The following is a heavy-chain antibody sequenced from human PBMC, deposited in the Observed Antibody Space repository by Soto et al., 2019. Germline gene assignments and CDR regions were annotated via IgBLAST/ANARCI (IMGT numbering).Heavy chain of an antibody. CDR3: ARVTYYYMDV. V-gene: IGHV3-48*01. Sequence: GGSLRLSCAASGFTFSSYSINWVRQAPGKGLEWVTYISSDSITIYYADSVKGRFTISRDKAKNSPYLQMNSLRAEDTAVYYCARVTYYYMDVWGQGTTVTVSS. J-gene: IGHJ6*03. CDR2: ISSDSITI. CDR1: GFTFSSYS.